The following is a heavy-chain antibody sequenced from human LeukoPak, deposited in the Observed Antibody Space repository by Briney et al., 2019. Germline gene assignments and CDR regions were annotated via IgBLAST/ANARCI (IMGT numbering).Heavy chain of an antibody. CDR3: ARSPSGSYWSNYYYGMDV. J-gene: IGHJ6*02. D-gene: IGHD3-10*01. CDR1: GGSISSGGYY. Sequence: SETLSLTCTVSGGSISSGGYYWSWIRQHPGKGLEWIGYIYYRGSTYYNPSLKSRVTISVDTSKNQFSLKLSSVTAADTAVYYCARSPSGSYWSNYYYGMDVWGQGTTVTVSS. CDR2: IYYRGST. V-gene: IGHV4-31*03.